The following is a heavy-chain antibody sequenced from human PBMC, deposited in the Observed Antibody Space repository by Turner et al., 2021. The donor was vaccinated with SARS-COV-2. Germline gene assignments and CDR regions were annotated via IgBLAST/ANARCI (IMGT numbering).Heavy chain of an antibody. Sequence: QVQLVESGGGVVQPGRSLRLSCAASGFTFSSYGMHWVRQAPGKGVEWVAVISYDGSNKYCSDSVKGRFTISRDNSKNTLYLQMNSLRAEDTAVYYCAKGIGDYIDYWGQGTLVTVSS. V-gene: IGHV3-30*18. J-gene: IGHJ4*02. CDR1: GFTFSSYG. CDR2: ISYDGSNK. D-gene: IGHD4-17*01. CDR3: AKGIGDYIDY.